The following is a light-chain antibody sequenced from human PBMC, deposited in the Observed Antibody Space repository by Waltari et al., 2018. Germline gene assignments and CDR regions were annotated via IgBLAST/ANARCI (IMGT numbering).Light chain of an antibody. CDR3: LQYHTFPLT. Sequence: DIQMTQSPSSLFASVGDRVTITCQASRDISKNLHWFQQKPGKAPNLLIYGASSLHTGVPSRFSGSKSGTHFTFTISSLQPEDIATYYCLQYHTFPLTFGGGTKVEIK. J-gene: IGKJ4*01. CDR1: RDISKN. CDR2: GAS. V-gene: IGKV1-33*01.